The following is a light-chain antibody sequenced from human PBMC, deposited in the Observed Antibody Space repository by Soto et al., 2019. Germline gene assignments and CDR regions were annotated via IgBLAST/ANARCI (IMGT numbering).Light chain of an antibody. CDR2: DVT. CDR1: SSDVGGYNY. V-gene: IGLV2-11*01. CDR3: CSYAGSYTYVV. Sequence: QSALTQPRSVSGSPGQSVTISCTGTSSDVGGYNYVSWYQQHPGKAPKVIIYDVTKRPSGVPDRFSGSKSGNRASLTISGLQAEDEADYYCCSYAGSYTYVVFGGGTKVTVL. J-gene: IGLJ2*01.